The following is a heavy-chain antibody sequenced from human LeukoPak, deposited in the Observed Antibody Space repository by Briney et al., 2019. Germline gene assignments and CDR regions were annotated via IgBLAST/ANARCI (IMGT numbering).Heavy chain of an antibody. J-gene: IGHJ4*02. Sequence: PGGSLRLSCVVSGISFSDSYRTWIRQTPGKGLEWLAYISGSGSDICYADSVKGRFTISRDNAKNSVYLQMNSLRPEDTALYYCSTDPRSLTYWGQGTLVTVSS. V-gene: IGHV3-11*01. CDR3: STDPRSLTY. D-gene: IGHD2-8*01. CDR2: ISGSGSDI. CDR1: GISFSDSY.